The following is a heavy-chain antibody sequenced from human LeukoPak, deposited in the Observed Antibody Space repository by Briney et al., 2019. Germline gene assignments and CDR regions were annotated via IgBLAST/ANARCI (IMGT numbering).Heavy chain of an antibody. J-gene: IGHJ4*02. CDR1: GFTFSSYA. Sequence: TGGSLRLSCGASGFTFSSYAMSWVRQAPGKGLEWVSAISGSGGSTYYADSVKGRFTISRDNSKNTLYLQMNSLRAEDTAVYYCANFGCSSTSCLDYWGQGTLVSVSS. CDR2: ISGSGGST. D-gene: IGHD2-2*01. V-gene: IGHV3-23*01. CDR3: ANFGCSSTSCLDY.